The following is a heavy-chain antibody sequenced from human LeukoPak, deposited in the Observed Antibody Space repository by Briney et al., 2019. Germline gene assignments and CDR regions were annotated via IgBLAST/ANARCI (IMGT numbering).Heavy chain of an antibody. D-gene: IGHD5-24*01. Sequence: GGSLGLSCAASGFTFSTYTMNWVRQAPGKGLEWVSCISSSSSYKSYADSVKGRFTISRNNAKNSLYLQMNTPRAEDTAVYYCARDLGEMATTNSDYWGQGTLVTVSS. J-gene: IGHJ4*02. V-gene: IGHV3-21*01. CDR3: ARDLGEMATTNSDY. CDR2: ISSSSSYK. CDR1: GFTFSTYT.